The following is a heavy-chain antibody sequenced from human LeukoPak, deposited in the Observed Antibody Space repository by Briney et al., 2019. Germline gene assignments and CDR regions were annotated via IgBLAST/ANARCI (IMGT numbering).Heavy chain of an antibody. D-gene: IGHD1-1*01. J-gene: IGHJ4*02. Sequence: ASVKVSCKASGYSFTGYYLHWMRQALGQRFEWMGWINPNSGDTSYAQKFQGRVTMTRDTSISTVYMDLSSLRSDDTAVYYCARGPSPGDFDSWGQGTPVTVSS. V-gene: IGHV1-2*02. CDR2: INPNSGDT. CDR1: GYSFTGYY. CDR3: ARGPSPGDFDS.